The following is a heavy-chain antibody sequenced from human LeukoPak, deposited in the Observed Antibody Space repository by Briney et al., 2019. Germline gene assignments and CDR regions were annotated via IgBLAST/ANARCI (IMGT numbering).Heavy chain of an antibody. CDR2: INHSGST. J-gene: IGHJ4*02. CDR1: GGSFSGYY. V-gene: IGHV4-34*01. D-gene: IGHD4/OR15-4a*01. Sequence: SETLSLTCAVYGGSFSGYYWSWIRQPPGKGLEWIGEINHSGSTNYNPSLKSRVTISVDTSKNQFSLKLSSVTAADTAVYYCARGSRHGGNYGYWGQGTLVTVSS. CDR3: ARGSRHGGNYGY.